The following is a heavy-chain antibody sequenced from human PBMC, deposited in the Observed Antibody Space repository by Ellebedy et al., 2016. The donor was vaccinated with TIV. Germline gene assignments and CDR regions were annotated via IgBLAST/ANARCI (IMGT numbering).Heavy chain of an antibody. CDR2: IYHGGSQK. J-gene: IGHJ5*02. D-gene: IGHD4-17*01. V-gene: IGHV3-7*01. CDR3: ARRGSYGDYAVQINSWFDR. Sequence: PAGSLRLSCAASGFSSRSYWMRWVRQAPGKGLEWVANIYHGGSQKYYVDSVKGRFIISRENVKNSLYLQMDSLRAEETAVYYCARRGSYGDYAVQINSWFDRWGQGTLVTVSP. CDR1: GFSSRSYW.